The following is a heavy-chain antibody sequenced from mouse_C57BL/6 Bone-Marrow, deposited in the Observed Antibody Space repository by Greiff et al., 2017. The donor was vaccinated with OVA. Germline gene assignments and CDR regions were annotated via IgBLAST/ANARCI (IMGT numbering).Heavy chain of an antibody. D-gene: IGHD4-1*01. V-gene: IGHV1-15*01. Sequence: VQVVESGAELVRPGASVTLSCKASGYTFTDYEMHWVKQTPVHGLEWIGAIDPETGGTAYNQKFKGKAILTADKSSSTAYMELRSLTSEDSAVYYCTRQELDAMDYWGQGTSVTVSS. CDR1: GYTFTDYE. CDR3: TRQELDAMDY. CDR2: IDPETGGT. J-gene: IGHJ4*01.